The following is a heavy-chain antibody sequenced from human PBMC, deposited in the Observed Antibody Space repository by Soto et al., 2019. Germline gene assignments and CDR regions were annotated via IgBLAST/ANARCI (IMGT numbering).Heavy chain of an antibody. V-gene: IGHV3-15*01. J-gene: IGHJ4*02. CDR2: IKSITHGGTT. CDR3: KTDPWAIFGVGALTSRHADY. D-gene: IGHD3-3*01. Sequence: SLSLSCAASGFTFTNARTNWVRQAPVKGLEWVSRIKSITHGGTTDYAAPVKGRFTISRDDSKNTLYLQMNSLRTEDTAFYYCKTDPWAIFGVGALTSRHADYWGQGPLFTVSS. CDR1: GFTFTNAR.